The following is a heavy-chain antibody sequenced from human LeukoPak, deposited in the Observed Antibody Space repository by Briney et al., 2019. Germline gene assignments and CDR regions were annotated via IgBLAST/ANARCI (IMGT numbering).Heavy chain of an antibody. CDR3: ARRYCGGDCYPYDAFDI. D-gene: IGHD2-21*02. V-gene: IGHV5-51*01. J-gene: IGHJ3*02. Sequence: GESLKISCKGSGYSFTSYWIGWVRQMPGKGLEWMGIIYPGDSDTRYSPSFQGQVTISADKSISTAYLQWSSLKASDTAMYYCARRYCGGDCYPYDAFDIWGQGTMVTVSS. CDR1: GYSFTSYW. CDR2: IYPGDSDT.